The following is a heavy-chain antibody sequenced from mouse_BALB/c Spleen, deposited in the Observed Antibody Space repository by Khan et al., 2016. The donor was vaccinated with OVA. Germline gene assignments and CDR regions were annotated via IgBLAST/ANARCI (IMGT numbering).Heavy chain of an antibody. CDR3: AGTARIKY. D-gene: IGHD1-2*01. V-gene: IGHV3-2*02. Sequence: VQLKQSGPGLVKPSQSLSLTCTVTGYSITSGYGWNWIRQFPGNKLEWMGYISYSGSTNYNPSLKSRISITRDTSKNQFFLQLNSVTTEDTATYYCAGTARIKYWGQGTTLTVSS. CDR2: ISYSGST. CDR1: GYSITSGYG. J-gene: IGHJ2*01.